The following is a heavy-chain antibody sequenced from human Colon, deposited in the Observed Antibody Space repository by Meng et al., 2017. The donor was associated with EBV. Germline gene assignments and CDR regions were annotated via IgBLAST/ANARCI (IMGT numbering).Heavy chain of an antibody. CDR1: GVPFRDYY. D-gene: IGHD3-10*01. CDR2: IDHRGNT. Sequence: GLCTLSETLPRTFAVYGVPFRDYYWTWLRHPPGKGLEWIGEIDHRGNTKYNPSLKSRVTISLDTSKKQFSLKVSSVTAADSAVYYCARRGPSGNFSPWSQGALVTVSS. J-gene: IGHJ5*02. V-gene: IGHV4-34*01. CDR3: ARRGPSGNFSP.